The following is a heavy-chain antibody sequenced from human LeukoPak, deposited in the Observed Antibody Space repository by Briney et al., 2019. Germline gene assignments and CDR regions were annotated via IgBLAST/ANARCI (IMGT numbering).Heavy chain of an antibody. D-gene: IGHD6-19*01. CDR3: ARTNVWLDSGGSPYYFDY. J-gene: IGHJ4*02. V-gene: IGHV3-33*01. Sequence: GGSLRLSCAASGFTFSSHGMHWVRQAPGKGLEWVAVIGYDGSLKYYADSVKGRFTISRDNSKNTLYLQMNSLRVEDTAVYCCARTNVWLDSGGSPYYFDYWGQGTLVTVSS. CDR2: IGYDGSLK. CDR1: GFTFSSHG.